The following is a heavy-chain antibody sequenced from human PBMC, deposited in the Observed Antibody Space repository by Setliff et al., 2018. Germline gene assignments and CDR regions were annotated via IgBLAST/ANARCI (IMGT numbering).Heavy chain of an antibody. V-gene: IGHV3-15*01. CDR3: ATGPRDSRNYLTWLNP. CDR1: GITFKNAW. J-gene: IGHJ5*02. CDR2: IKSSTEGATS. Sequence: GGSLRLSCSVSGITFKNAWMTWVRQAPGKGPEWVGRIKSSTEGATSDYGAPAKGRFTISRDDSKNMVFLQMNNLRTEDTGFYYCATGPRDSRNYLTWLNPWGQGTLVTVSS. D-gene: IGHD4-4*01.